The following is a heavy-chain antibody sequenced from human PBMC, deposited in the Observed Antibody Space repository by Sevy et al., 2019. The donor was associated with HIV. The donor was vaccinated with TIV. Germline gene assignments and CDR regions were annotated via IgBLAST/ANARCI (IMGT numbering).Heavy chain of an antibody. CDR1: GFTFDDYA. CDR3: AKGECSSTSCYQSY. V-gene: IGHV3-9*01. CDR2: ISWNSGSI. Sequence: SLRLSCAASGFTFDDYAMHWVRQAPGKGLEWVSGISWNSGSIGYADSVKGRFTISRDNAKNSLYLQMNSLRAEDTALYYCAKGECSSTSCYQSYWGQGTLVTVSS. D-gene: IGHD2-2*01. J-gene: IGHJ4*02.